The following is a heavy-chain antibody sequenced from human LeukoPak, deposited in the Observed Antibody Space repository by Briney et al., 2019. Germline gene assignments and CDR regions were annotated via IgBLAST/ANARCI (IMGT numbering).Heavy chain of an antibody. V-gene: IGHV4-4*07. CDR1: GGAFSSYY. Sequence: SETLSLTCTVSGGAFSSYYWSWIRQPAGKGLEWIGRIYTSGSTNYNPSLKSRVTMSVDTSKNQFSLKLSSVTAADTAVYYCARSSSGWDNYYYYYMDVWGKGTTVTVSS. CDR2: IYTSGST. CDR3: ARSSSGWDNYYYYYMDV. J-gene: IGHJ6*03. D-gene: IGHD6-19*01.